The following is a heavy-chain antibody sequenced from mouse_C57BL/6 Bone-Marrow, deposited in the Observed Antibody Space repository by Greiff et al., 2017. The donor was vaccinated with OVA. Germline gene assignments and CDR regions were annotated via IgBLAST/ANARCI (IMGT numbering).Heavy chain of an antibody. CDR3: VRGYDYDEGYFDV. V-gene: IGHV10-1*01. J-gene: IGHJ1*03. CDR1: GFSFNTYA. Sequence: EVKLQQSGGGLVQPKGSLKLSCAASGFSFNTYAMNWVRQAPGKGLEWVARIRSKSNNYATYYADSVKDRFTISRDDSESMLYLQMNNLKTEDTAMYYCVRGYDYDEGYFDVWGTGTTVTVSS. D-gene: IGHD2-4*01. CDR2: IRSKSNNYAT.